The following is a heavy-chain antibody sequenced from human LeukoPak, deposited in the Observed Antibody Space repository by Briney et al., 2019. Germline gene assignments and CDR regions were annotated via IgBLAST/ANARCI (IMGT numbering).Heavy chain of an antibody. CDR3: AKASWVSSADAVL. J-gene: IGHJ4*02. V-gene: IGHV3-23*01. Sequence: GGSLRLSCVASGFIFRDCAMSWVRKSPAGGLEWVSSLRGDGETFYTDSVKGRFTLSRDHSRNTVYLQLSNLRVEDTAVYYCAKASWVSSADAVLWGQGTLVSVS. D-gene: IGHD3-16*01. CDR1: GFIFRDCA. CDR2: LRGDGET.